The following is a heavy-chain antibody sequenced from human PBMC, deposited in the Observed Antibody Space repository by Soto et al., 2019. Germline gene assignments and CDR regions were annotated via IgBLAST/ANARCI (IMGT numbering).Heavy chain of an antibody. D-gene: IGHD3-3*01. CDR1: GGSISSYY. CDR2: IYYSGST. Sequence: SETLSLTCTVSGGSISSYYWSWIRQPPGKGLEWIGYIYYSGSTNYNPFLKSRVTISVDTSKNQFSLKLSSVTAADTAVYYCARDATLLRLLVWGQGTLVTVSS. J-gene: IGHJ4*02. CDR3: ARDATLLRLLV. V-gene: IGHV4-59*01.